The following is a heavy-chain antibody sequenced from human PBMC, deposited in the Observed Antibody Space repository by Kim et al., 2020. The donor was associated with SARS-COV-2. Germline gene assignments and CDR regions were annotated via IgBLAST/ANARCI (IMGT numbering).Heavy chain of an antibody. Sequence: VKGRFTISRDDSKSIAYLQMNSLKTEDTAVYYCTRSSGSYFAYYYYGMDVWGQGTTVTVSS. D-gene: IGHD1-26*01. J-gene: IGHJ6*02. CDR3: TRSSGSYFAYYYYGMDV. V-gene: IGHV3-49*02.